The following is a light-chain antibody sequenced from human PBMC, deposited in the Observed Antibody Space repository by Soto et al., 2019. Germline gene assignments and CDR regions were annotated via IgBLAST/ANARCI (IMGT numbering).Light chain of an antibody. J-gene: IGLJ2*01. V-gene: IGLV2-23*01. Sequence: QSALTQPASVSGSPGQSITISCTGTSSDVGSYNLVSWYQQHPGKAPKLMIYEGSKRPSGVSDRFSGSKSGNTASLTISGHQAEDEADYYCCSYAGSSPLFGGGTKLTVL. CDR1: SSDVGSYNL. CDR3: CSYAGSSPL. CDR2: EGS.